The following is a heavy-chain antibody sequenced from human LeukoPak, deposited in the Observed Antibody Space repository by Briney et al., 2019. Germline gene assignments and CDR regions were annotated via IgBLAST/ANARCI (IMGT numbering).Heavy chain of an antibody. V-gene: IGHV4-59*01. CDR2: IYYSGST. CDR1: GGSISSYY. D-gene: IGHD3-3*01. Sequence: PSETLSLTCTVSGGSISSYYWSWIRQPPGKGLEWIGYIYYSGSTNYNPSLKSRVTISVDTSKNQFSLKLSSVTAADTAVYYCARVDTIFGVVIPYFDYWGQGTLVTVSP. CDR3: ARVDTIFGVVIPYFDY. J-gene: IGHJ4*02.